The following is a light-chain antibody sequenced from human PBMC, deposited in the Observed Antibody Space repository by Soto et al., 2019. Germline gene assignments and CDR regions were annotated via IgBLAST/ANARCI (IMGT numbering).Light chain of an antibody. CDR2: DVN. V-gene: IGLV2-14*01. CDR1: SSDVGGYNY. J-gene: IGLJ1*01. CDR3: SSYTSSSTYV. Sequence: SVLTQPASVSGSPGQSIAISCTGTSSDVGGYNYVSWYQQHPGKAPKLMVYDVNDRPSGVSDRFSGSKSGNTASLTISGLQAEDEADYYRSSYTSSSTYVFGTGTRSPS.